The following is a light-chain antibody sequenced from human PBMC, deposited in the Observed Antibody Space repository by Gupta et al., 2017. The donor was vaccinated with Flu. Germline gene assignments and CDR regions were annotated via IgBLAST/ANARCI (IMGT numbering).Light chain of an antibody. CDR1: QSFSSS. V-gene: IGKV3-15*01. J-gene: IGKJ5*01. CDR3: QQYNNWPFIT. Sequence: ATLSVSPGERATLSCRASQSFSSSLAWYQQKPGQAPRLLIYGASTRATGIPARFSGSGSGTEFTLTISSLQSEDCAVYYCQQYNNWPFITFGQGTRLEIK. CDR2: GAS.